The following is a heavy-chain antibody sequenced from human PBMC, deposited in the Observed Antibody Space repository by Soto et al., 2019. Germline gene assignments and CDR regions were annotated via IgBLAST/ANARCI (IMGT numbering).Heavy chain of an antibody. Sequence: PSETLSLTCTVSGGSISSYYWSWIRQPPGKGLEWIGYIYYSGSTNYNPSLKSRVTISVDTSKNQFSLKLSSVTAADTAVYYCSAGTYDLGSGYSPRYYYMDVWGKGTTVTVSS. CDR1: GGSISSYY. CDR2: IYYSGST. D-gene: IGHD3-3*01. V-gene: IGHV4-59*08. J-gene: IGHJ6*03. CDR3: SAGTYDLGSGYSPRYYYMDV.